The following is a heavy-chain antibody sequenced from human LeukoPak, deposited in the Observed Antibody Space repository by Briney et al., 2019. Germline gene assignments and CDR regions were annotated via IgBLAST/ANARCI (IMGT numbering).Heavy chain of an antibody. CDR1: GFTFSNAW. J-gene: IGHJ3*02. V-gene: IGHV3-15*01. Sequence: GGSLRLSCATSGFTFSNAWMSWVRQVPGKGLEWVGRIKGKADGATIDYAAPVEGRFAISRDDSKDTLYLQMNSLKTEDTGVYYCTASGSSSNWYRPFDNWGQGTMVTVSS. CDR2: IKGKADGATI. CDR3: TASGSSSNWYRPFDN. D-gene: IGHD6-13*01.